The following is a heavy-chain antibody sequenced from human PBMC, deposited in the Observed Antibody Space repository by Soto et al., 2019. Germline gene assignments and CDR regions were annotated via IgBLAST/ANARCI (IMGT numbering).Heavy chain of an antibody. CDR1: GFTFSSYD. CDR3: ARVVVAATPFYDY. D-gene: IGHD2-15*01. Sequence: GGSLRLSCAASGFTFSSYDMHWVRQATGKGLEWVSAIGTAGDTYYPGSVKGRFTISRENAKNSLYLQMNSLRAEDTAVYYCARVVVAATPFYDYWGQGTLVTVS. J-gene: IGHJ4*02. V-gene: IGHV3-13*01. CDR2: IGTAGDT.